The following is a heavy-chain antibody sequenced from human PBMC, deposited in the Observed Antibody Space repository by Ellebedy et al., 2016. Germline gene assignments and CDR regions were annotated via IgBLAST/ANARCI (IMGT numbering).Heavy chain of an antibody. Sequence: GESLKISXAASGFTFSSYWMSWVRQAPGKGLEWVANIKQDGSEKYYVDSVKGRFTISRDNAKNSLYLQMNSLRAEDTAVYYCAREVFGVVINAFDIWGQGTMVTVSS. CDR3: AREVFGVVINAFDI. CDR2: IKQDGSEK. D-gene: IGHD3-3*01. CDR1: GFTFSSYW. J-gene: IGHJ3*02. V-gene: IGHV3-7*03.